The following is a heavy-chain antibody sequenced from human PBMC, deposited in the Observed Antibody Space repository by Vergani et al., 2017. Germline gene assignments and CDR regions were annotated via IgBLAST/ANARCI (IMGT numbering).Heavy chain of an antibody. CDR1: GGSFSGYY. CDR3: ARGVRGYYYYYYGMDV. V-gene: IGHV4-34*01. CDR2: INHSGST. D-gene: IGHD3-10*01. J-gene: IGHJ6*02. Sequence: QVQLQQWGAGLLKPSETLSLTCAVYGGSFSGYYWSWIRQPPGKGLEWIGEINHSGSTNYNPSLKSRVTISVDTSKNQFSLKLSSVTAADTAVYYCARGVRGYYYYYYGMDVWGQGTTVTVSS.